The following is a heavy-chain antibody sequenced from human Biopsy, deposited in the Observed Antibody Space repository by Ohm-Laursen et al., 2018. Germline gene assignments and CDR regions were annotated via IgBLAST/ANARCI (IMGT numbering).Heavy chain of an antibody. CDR2: INTSGGST. CDR1: GFTFSSYA. V-gene: IGHV3-23*01. J-gene: IGHJ4*02. CDR3: AKPADSYGSEFYFDY. Sequence: SLRLSCAASGFTFSSYAMTWVRQPPGKGLGRVSVINTSGGSTHYAVSVKGRFTISRDNSKNTLYLRMNSLRAEDTAVYYCAKPADSYGSEFYFDYWGQGTLVTVSS. D-gene: IGHD4-17*01.